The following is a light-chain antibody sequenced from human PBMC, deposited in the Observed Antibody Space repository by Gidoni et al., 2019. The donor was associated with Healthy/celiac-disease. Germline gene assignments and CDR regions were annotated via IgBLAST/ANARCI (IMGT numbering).Light chain of an antibody. CDR1: SSDVGGYNY. Sequence: QSALTQPASVSGSPGQSIPISCTGTSSDVGGYNYVSWYQQHPGKAPTLMIYDVSNRPSGVSNRFSGSKSGNTASLTISGLQAEDEADYYCSSYTSSSTPYVVFGGGTKLTVL. CDR2: DVS. J-gene: IGLJ2*01. CDR3: SSYTSSSTPYVV. V-gene: IGLV2-14*03.